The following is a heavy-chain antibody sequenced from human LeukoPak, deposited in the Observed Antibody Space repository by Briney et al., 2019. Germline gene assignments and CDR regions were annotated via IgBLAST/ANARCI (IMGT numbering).Heavy chain of an antibody. CDR3: ARDLDTIFGVAFDP. V-gene: IGHV1-69*13. J-gene: IGHJ5*02. CDR1: GGTFSSYA. CDR2: IIPIFGTA. D-gene: IGHD3-3*01. Sequence: SVTVSCTASGGTFSSYAISWVRQAPGQGLEWMGGIIPIFGTANYAQKFQGRVTITADESTSTAYMELSSLRSEDTAVYYCARDLDTIFGVAFDPWGQGTLVTVSS.